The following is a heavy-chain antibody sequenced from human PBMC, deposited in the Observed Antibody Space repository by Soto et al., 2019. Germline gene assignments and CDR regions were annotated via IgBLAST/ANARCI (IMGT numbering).Heavy chain of an antibody. D-gene: IGHD6-19*01. J-gene: IGHJ4*02. V-gene: IGHV3-23*01. CDR3: ARASGWTTLNYFDY. CDR2: ISGSGGST. CDR1: GFTFSSYA. Sequence: GGSLRLSCAASGFTFSSYAMSWVRQAPGKGLEWVSAISGSGGSTYYADSVKGRFTISRDNSKNTLDLQMNSLRAEDTAVYYCARASGWTTLNYFDYWGQGTLVTVSS.